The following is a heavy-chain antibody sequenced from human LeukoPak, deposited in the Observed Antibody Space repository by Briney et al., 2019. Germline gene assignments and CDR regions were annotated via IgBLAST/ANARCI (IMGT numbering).Heavy chain of an antibody. J-gene: IGHJ4*02. CDR1: GGSISSYY. D-gene: IGHD3-22*01. Sequence: SETLSLTCTVSGGSISSYYWSWIRRPAGRGLEWIGRIDTSGNTNYKPSLKSRVTISVDTSKNQFSLKLSSVTAADTAVYYCARGSNYYDSSGYFDYWGQGTLVTVSS. CDR3: ARGSNYYDSSGYFDY. CDR2: IDTSGNT. V-gene: IGHV4-4*07.